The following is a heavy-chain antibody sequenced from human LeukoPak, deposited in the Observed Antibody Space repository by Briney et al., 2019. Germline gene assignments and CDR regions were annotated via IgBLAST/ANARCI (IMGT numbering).Heavy chain of an antibody. D-gene: IGHD5-24*01. CDR3: ARGAARMVEMGTIISFEY. J-gene: IGHJ4*02. Sequence: PGGTLGLFCAASVFTFRIYAVLGARRARGKGLVGGDVISYGGSNKAYADSVKGRFTISRDNSKNTLYLQMNSLRAEDTAVYYCARGAARMVEMGTIISFEYWGQGTLVTVSS. CDR2: ISYGGSNK. CDR1: VFTFRIYA. V-gene: IGHV3-30*04.